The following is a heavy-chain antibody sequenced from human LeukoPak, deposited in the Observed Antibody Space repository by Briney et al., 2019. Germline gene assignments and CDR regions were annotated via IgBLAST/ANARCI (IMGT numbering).Heavy chain of an antibody. CDR2: IKGDGSEI. CDR1: GFTFSSFW. Sequence: GGSLRLSCAASGFTFSSFWMSWVRHAPGKGLEWVANIKGDGSEIYYVDSVKGRFSISRDNAKNSLYLQMSSRRAEDTAVYYCARDGSSFDYWGQGALVTVSS. D-gene: IGHD2-15*01. V-gene: IGHV3-7*01. J-gene: IGHJ4*02. CDR3: ARDGSSFDY.